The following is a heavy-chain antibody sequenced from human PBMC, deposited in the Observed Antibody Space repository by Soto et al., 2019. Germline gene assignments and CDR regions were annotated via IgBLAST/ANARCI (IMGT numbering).Heavy chain of an antibody. D-gene: IGHD2-2*01. CDR3: AKGSLTLYCSSTSCYPGGY. Sequence: GGSLRLSCAASGFTFSSYAMSWVRQAPGKGLEWVSAISGSGGSTYYADSVKGRFTISRDNSKNTLYLQMNSLRAEDTAVYYCAKGSLTLYCSSTSCYPGGYWGQGTLVTVSS. CDR2: ISGSGGST. CDR1: GFTFSSYA. V-gene: IGHV3-23*01. J-gene: IGHJ4*02.